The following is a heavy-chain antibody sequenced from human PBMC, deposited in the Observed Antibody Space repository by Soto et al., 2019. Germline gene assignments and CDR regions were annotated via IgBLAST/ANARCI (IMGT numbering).Heavy chain of an antibody. CDR2: INPSGGST. J-gene: IGHJ4*02. CDR1: GYTFTSYY. CDR3: ARDTIGGGVRGGFGELPPAWDY. Sequence: QVQLVQSGAEVKKPGASVKVSCKASGYTFTSYYMHWVRQAPGQGLEWMGIINPSGGSTSYAQKFRGEVTMTRASSTSTVYMELSRMRSGDTAGYYGARDTIGGGVRGGFGELPPAWDYWGQGTLVTVSS. V-gene: IGHV1-46*01. D-gene: IGHD3-10*01.